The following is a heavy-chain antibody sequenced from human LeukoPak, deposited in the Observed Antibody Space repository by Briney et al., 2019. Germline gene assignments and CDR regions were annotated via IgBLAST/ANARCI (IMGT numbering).Heavy chain of an antibody. Sequence: SGPTLVNPTQTLTLTCTFSGFSLSTTGVGVGWIRQPPGKALEWLALTYWDDERRYSPSLKTRLTITKDTSKNQVVLTMTNMDPVDTATYYCAHRRKVCGVIGYYFDYWGRGTLVTVSS. V-gene: IGHV2-5*02. CDR1: GFSLSTTGVG. CDR2: TYWDDER. J-gene: IGHJ4*02. D-gene: IGHD3-10*01. CDR3: AHRRKVCGVIGYYFDY.